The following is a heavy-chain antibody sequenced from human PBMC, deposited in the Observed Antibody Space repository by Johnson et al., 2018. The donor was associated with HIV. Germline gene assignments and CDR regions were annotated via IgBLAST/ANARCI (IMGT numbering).Heavy chain of an antibody. D-gene: IGHD1-14*01. V-gene: IGHV3-7*05. CDR1: GFTFSSYW. J-gene: IGHJ3*02. CDR3: TAERGYAFDI. CDR2: IKQDGSEK. Sequence: VQLVESGGGLVQPGGSLRLSCAASGFTFSSYWMSWVRQAPGKGLEWVANIKQDGSEKYYVDSVKGRFTISRDNAKNSLYLQMNSLKTEDTAVYYCTAERGYAFDIWGQGTMVTVSS.